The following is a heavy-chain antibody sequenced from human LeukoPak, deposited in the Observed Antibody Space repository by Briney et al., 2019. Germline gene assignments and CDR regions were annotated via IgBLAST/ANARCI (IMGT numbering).Heavy chain of an antibody. V-gene: IGHV1-18*01. D-gene: IGHD1-26*01. CDR3: ARALEWELLAYYMDV. J-gene: IGHJ6*03. CDR1: GYTFTSYG. CDR2: ISAYNGNT. Sequence: ASVKVSCKASGYTFTSYGISWVRQAPGQGLEWMGWISAYNGNTNYAQKLQGRVTMTTDTSTSTAYMELRSLRSDDTAVYYCARALEWELLAYYMDVWGKGTTVTISS.